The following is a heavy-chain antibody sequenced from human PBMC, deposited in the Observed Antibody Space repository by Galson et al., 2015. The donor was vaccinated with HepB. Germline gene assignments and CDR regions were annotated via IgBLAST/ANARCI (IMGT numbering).Heavy chain of an antibody. CDR2: ISSSSSTI. D-gene: IGHD5-18*01. Sequence: SLRLSCAASGFTFSSYSMNRVRQAPGKGLEWVSYISSSSSTIYYADSVKGRFTISRDNAKNSLYLQMNSLRDEDTAVYYCASVGYSYGDAFDIWGQGTMVTVSS. CDR1: GFTFSSYS. V-gene: IGHV3-48*02. J-gene: IGHJ3*02. CDR3: ASVGYSYGDAFDI.